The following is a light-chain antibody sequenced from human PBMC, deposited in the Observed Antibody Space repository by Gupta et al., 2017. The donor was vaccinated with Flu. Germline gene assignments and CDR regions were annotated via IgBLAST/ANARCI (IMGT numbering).Light chain of an antibody. J-gene: IGKJ4*01. Sequence: DIVMTQSPDFLPVSLGERAPFNCSAISTVLSPSNSKTHVAWYQVKPGRPPKMLINWASVRQSGVPDRFIGSGSATDFTLTITAVQAEDFGVYYCQQCYGAPFTFGGGTKAE. V-gene: IGKV4-1*01. CDR3: QQCYGAPFT. CDR1: STVLSPSNSKTH. CDR2: WAS.